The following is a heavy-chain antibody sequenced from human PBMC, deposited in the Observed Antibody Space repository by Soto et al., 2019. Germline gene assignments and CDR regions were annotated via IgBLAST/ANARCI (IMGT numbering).Heavy chain of an antibody. V-gene: IGHV3-23*01. J-gene: IGHJ4*02. D-gene: IGHD2-21*01. CDR1: GFTFSSYA. CDR3: AKDPRRCGRPLY. CDR2: ISGSGGST. Sequence: PWGSLRLSCAASGFTFSSYAMSWVRQAPGKGLEWVSAISGSGGSTYYADSVKGRFTISRDNSKNTLYLQMNSLRAEDTAVYYCAKDPRRCGRPLYWGQGTLVTVSS.